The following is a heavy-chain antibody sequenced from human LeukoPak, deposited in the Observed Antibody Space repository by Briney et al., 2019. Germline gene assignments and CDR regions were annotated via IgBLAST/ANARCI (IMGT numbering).Heavy chain of an antibody. CDR3: ARRRKGFDY. J-gene: IGHJ4*02. Sequence: SETLSLTCTVSGGSISSGSYYWSWIRQPAGKGLEWIGRIYTSGSTNYNPSLKSRVTISVDTSKNQFSLKLSSVTAADTAVYYCARRRKGFDYWGQGTLVTVSS. CDR2: IYTSGST. CDR1: GGSISSGSYY. V-gene: IGHV4-61*02.